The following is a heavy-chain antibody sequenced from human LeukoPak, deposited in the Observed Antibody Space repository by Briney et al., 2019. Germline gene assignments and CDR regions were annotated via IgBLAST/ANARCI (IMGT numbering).Heavy chain of an antibody. CDR3: AKGEYYDILTGYPPTD. CDR1: GFTFSSYD. V-gene: IGHV3-30*18. CDR2: ISYDGNNK. J-gene: IGHJ4*02. Sequence: GGSLRLSCAASGFTFSSYDMHWVRQAPGKGLEWVAIISYDGNNKYYGDSVKGRFTISRDNSKNTLYLQMNSLRAEDTAVYYCAKGEYYDILTGYPPTDWGQGTLVTVSS. D-gene: IGHD3-9*01.